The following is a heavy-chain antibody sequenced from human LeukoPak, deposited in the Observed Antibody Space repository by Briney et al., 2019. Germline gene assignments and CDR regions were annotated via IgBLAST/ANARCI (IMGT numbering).Heavy chain of an antibody. Sequence: GGSLRLSCAASGFTFSSCAMSWVRQAPGKGLEWVSAISGSGGSTYYADSVKGRFTISRDNSKNTLYPQMNSLRAEDTAVYYCAKGLRYFDWFGTFDYWGQGTLVTVSS. CDR2: ISGSGGST. J-gene: IGHJ4*02. CDR3: AKGLRYFDWFGTFDY. D-gene: IGHD3-9*01. CDR1: GFTFSSCA. V-gene: IGHV3-23*01.